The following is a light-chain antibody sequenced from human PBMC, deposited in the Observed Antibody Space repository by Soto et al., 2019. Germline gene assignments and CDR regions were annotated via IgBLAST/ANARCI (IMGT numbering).Light chain of an antibody. CDR1: QGIAGN. CDR2: GTS. CDR3: QQYNNWPPFT. Sequence: EILMTQSPATLSVFPGERATLSCRASQGIAGNLAWYQQKPGQAPRLLIYGTSTRATGVPARFSGSGSGTEFTLTISSLQSEDFAVYYCQQYNNWPPFTFGPGTKVDIK. J-gene: IGKJ3*01. V-gene: IGKV3-15*01.